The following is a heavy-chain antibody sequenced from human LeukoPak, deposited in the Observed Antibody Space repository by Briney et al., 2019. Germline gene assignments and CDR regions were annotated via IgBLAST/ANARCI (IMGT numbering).Heavy chain of an antibody. CDR1: GGSISSYY. CDR2: IYYSGST. V-gene: IGHV4-59*12. Sequence: SETLSLTCTVSGGSISSYYWSWIRQPRGKGLEWIGYIYYSGSTNYNPSLKSRVTISVDTSKNQFSLKLSSVTAADTAVYYCARDISSSSWYGGFDYWGQGTLVTVSS. CDR3: ARDISSSSWYGGFDY. D-gene: IGHD6-13*01. J-gene: IGHJ4*02.